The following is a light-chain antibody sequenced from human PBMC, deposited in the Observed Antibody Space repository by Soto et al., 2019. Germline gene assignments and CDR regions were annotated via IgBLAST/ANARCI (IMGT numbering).Light chain of an antibody. V-gene: IGKV2-30*02. CDR3: MQGTRWPWT. Sequence: DVVMTQSPLSLPVTLGQPASISCRSSQSLIHSAGSTYLCWFQQRPGRSPRRLIYEVSDRDSGVPDRFSGSGSGTDFTLKISRVEAEDVGVYYCMQGTRWPWTFGQGTEVEIK. CDR1: QSLIHSAGSTY. CDR2: EVS. J-gene: IGKJ1*01.